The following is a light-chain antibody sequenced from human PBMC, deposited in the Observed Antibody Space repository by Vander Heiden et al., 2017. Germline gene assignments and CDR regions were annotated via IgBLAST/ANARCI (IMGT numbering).Light chain of an antibody. CDR3: MQSLQTPNT. V-gene: IGKV2-28*01. CDR2: LGS. CDR1: QSLLHSSGYNY. Sequence: DIFMTQSPLSLPVTPGEPASISCRSSQSLLHSSGYNYLHWYLQKTGQSPQLLIYLGSNRASGVPDRFSCNGSGTDFTLQISTVEAEDVGIYHCMQSLQTPNTFGQGTKLEIK. J-gene: IGKJ2*01.